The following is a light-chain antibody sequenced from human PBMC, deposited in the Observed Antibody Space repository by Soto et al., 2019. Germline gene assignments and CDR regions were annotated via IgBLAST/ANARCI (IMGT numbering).Light chain of an antibody. CDR3: QQYNNWPPNT. J-gene: IGKJ2*01. V-gene: IGKV3-15*01. CDR2: GAS. CDR1: QSVSSN. Sequence: EIVMTQSPATLSVSPGERATLSCRASQSVSSNLAWYQQKPGQAPRLLIYGASTRATGIPARFSGSGSGTDFNLPISSLQSEDFAVYYCQQYNNWPPNTFGQGTKLEIK.